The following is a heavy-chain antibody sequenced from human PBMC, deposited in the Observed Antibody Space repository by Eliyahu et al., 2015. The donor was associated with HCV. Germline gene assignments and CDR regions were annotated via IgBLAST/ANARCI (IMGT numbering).Heavy chain of an antibody. CDR3: ARGTRYSSAYFDP. CDR2: XYYSGSX. J-gene: IGHJ5*02. D-gene: IGHD6-19*01. Sequence: QVQLQESGPGLVKASETLSLTCXVSGDSISTYYWTXIRQPPGXGLEWXGYXYYSGSXVYXPSLKSRVTIPLDTPANQFSLKLTSATAADTAVYYCARGTRYSSAYFDPWGQGTLVTVSS. V-gene: IGHV4-59*01. CDR1: GDSISTYY.